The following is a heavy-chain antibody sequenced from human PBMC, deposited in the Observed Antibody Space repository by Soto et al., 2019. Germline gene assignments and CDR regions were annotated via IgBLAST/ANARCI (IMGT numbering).Heavy chain of an antibody. CDR1: GYTFTEYY. J-gene: IGHJ4*02. D-gene: IGHD2-21*02. Sequence: QVQLMQSGAEVKKPGASVKVSCKASGYTFTEYYIHWVRQAPGQGLERRGTVNPSGGHATYAQHFLGRVTMSRDTATSTVYMELTSLTSEDTAVYYCARGGHVVVVTAALDYWGQGTLVTVSS. V-gene: IGHV1-46*01. CDR3: ARGGHVVVVTAALDY. CDR2: VNPSGGHA.